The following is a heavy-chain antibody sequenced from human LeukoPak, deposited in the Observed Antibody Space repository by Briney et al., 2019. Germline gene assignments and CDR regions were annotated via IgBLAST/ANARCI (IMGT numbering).Heavy chain of an antibody. V-gene: IGHV3-23*01. CDR2: ISGSGGST. J-gene: IGHJ6*03. Sequence: PGGSLRLSCAASGFTFSSYAMSWVRQAPGKGLEWVSAISGSGGSTYYADSVKGRFTISRDNSKNTLYLQMNSLRAEDTAVYYCAKDRSGSYYYYYYMDVWGKGTTVTVSS. CDR1: GFTFSSYA. D-gene: IGHD1-26*01. CDR3: AKDRSGSYYYYYYMDV.